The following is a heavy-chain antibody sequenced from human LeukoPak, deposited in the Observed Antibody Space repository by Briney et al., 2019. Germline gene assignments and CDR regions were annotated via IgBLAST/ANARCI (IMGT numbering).Heavy chain of an antibody. CDR3: ARNASDSGTSYFDY. Sequence: SETLSLTCTVSVAPFTRGTSYWAWIRHPPGKGLKWFGSIYYSGSTSYNPSLKSRVTISVDTSKNQFSLKLDSVTAADTAVYYCARNASDSGTSYFDYWGQGTLVTVSS. D-gene: IGHD1-26*01. J-gene: IGHJ4*02. CDR1: VAPFTRGTSY. CDR2: IYYSGST. V-gene: IGHV4-39*01.